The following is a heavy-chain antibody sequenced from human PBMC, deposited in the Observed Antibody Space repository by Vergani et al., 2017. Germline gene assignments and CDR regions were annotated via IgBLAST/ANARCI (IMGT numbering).Heavy chain of an antibody. CDR3: TTPTKCELRYYFDY. D-gene: IGHD3-9*01. Sequence: EVQLLESGGGLVQPGGSLRLSCAASGFTFSSYAMSWVRQAPGKGLEWFSRIIPKTDGGTTDYAAPVKGRFTISRDDSKNTLYLQMNSLKTEDTAVYYCTTPTKCELRYYFDYWGQGTLVTVSS. J-gene: IGHJ4*02. V-gene: IGHV3-15*01. CDR2: IIPKTDGGTT. CDR1: GFTFSSYA.